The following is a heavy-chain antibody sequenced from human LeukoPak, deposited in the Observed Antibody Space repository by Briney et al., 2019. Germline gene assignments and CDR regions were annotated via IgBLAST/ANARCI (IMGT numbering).Heavy chain of an antibody. CDR2: ISSSSSYI. J-gene: IGHJ4*02. CDR3: ARESWGYNYGQGGFDY. Sequence: GSLRLSCAASGFTFSSYSMNWVRQAPGKGLEWVSSISSSSSYIYYADSVKGRFTISRDNAKNLLYLQMNGLRAEDTAVYYCARESWGYNYGQGGFDYWGQGTLVTVSS. V-gene: IGHV3-21*01. CDR1: GFTFSSYS. D-gene: IGHD5-18*01.